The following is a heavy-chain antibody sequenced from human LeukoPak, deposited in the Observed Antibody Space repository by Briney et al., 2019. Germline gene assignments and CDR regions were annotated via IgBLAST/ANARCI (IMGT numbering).Heavy chain of an antibody. J-gene: IGHJ4*02. Sequence: GGSLRLSCAASGFTFSNYWMHWVRQAPGKGLVWVSRIKSDGSSATYADSVKGRFTISRDNAKNTLYLEMNSLRAEDTAVYYCAREQYSSGWRPFDYWGQGTLVTVSS. CDR2: IKSDGSSA. D-gene: IGHD6-19*01. CDR3: AREQYSSGWRPFDY. CDR1: GFTFSNYW. V-gene: IGHV3-74*01.